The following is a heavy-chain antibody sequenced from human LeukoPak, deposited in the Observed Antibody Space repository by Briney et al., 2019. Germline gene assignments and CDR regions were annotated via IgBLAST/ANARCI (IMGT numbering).Heavy chain of an antibody. V-gene: IGHV4-34*01. CDR1: GGSFSGYY. Sequence: PSETLSLTCAVYGGSFSGYYWSWIRQPPGKGLEWIGEINHSGSTNYNPSLKSRVTISVDTSKNQFSLKLSSVTAADTAVYYCARGWKGSSSLVEFDYWGQGTLVTVSS. D-gene: IGHD6-6*01. CDR3: ARGWKGSSSLVEFDY. CDR2: INHSGST. J-gene: IGHJ4*02.